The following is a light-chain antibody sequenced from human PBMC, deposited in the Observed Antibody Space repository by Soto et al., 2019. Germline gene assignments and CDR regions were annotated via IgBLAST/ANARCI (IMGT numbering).Light chain of an antibody. CDR3: QQYNNWPIT. V-gene: IGKV3-15*01. Sequence: EIVMTQSPATLPVSPGERVTLSCRASQSVNSNLAWYQQKPGQAPRLLIYGASTRATGIPARFSGSGSGTEFTLTISSLQSEDFAVYYCQQYNNWPITFGGGTKVDIK. CDR2: GAS. CDR1: QSVNSN. J-gene: IGKJ4*01.